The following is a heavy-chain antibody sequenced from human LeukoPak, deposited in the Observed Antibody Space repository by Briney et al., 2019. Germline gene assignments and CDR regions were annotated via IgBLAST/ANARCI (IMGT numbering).Heavy chain of an antibody. J-gene: IGHJ4*02. D-gene: IGHD3-16*02. CDR1: GDSISGSSYY. Sequence: SETLSLTCAVSGDSISGSSYYWGWIRQPPGKGLEWIGSTFYNGRTYYKPSLKSRVTISVDTSKNQFSLKLSSVTAADTAVYYCARYPALGVDYWGQGTPVTVSS. CDR2: TFYNGRT. V-gene: IGHV4-39*07. CDR3: ARYPALGVDY.